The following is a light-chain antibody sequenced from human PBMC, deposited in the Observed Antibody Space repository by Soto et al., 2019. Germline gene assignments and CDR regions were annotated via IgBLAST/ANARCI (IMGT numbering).Light chain of an antibody. Sequence: QSVLTQPPSASGTPGQRVTISCSGSSSNIGSNYVYWYQQLPGTAPKLLIYRNNQRPSGVPDRFSGSKSGTSASLAISGLRSEDEADYYCAAWDDSLSVVELGGGTQLTVL. CDR1: SSNIGSNY. V-gene: IGLV1-47*01. CDR3: AAWDDSLSVVE. J-gene: IGLJ2*01. CDR2: RNN.